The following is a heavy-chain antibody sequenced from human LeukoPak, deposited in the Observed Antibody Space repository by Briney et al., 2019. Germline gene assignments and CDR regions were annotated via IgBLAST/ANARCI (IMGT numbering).Heavy chain of an antibody. CDR1: GGSFSSDY. CDR3: ARGSVLRGVITTIMNAFDL. V-gene: IGHV4-59*01. D-gene: IGHD3-10*01. Sequence: KPSETLSLACTVSGGSFSSDYWTRIRQPPGKGLEWIGYIFYSGNTKYNPSLKGRVTISADTSKSQFSLKLTSVTAADTAVYYCARGSVLRGVITTIMNAFDLWGQGTKVTVSS. CDR2: IFYSGNT. J-gene: IGHJ3*01.